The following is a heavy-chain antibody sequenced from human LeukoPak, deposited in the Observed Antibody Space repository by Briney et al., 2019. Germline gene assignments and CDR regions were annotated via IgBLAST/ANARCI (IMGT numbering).Heavy chain of an antibody. J-gene: IGHJ4*02. CDR2: IYYSWST. Sequence: SDTLSLTCTVSSGPNSSSSYHCGWIRQPPGKGLEWIGRIYYSWSTYYNPSLKSRVTVYLETSRIQFYLKLRSETAADTAVYYCARDGYWGQGTLVTVSS. V-gene: IGHV4-39*02. CDR3: ARDGY. CDR1: SGPNSSSSYH.